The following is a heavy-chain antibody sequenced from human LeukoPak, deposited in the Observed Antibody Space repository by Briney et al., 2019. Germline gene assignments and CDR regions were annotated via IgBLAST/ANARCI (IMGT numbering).Heavy chain of an antibody. Sequence: GGSLRLSCAASGVTFSSNGMHWVRQAPGKGLEWVAVIWYDGSNKYYADSVKGRFTISRDNSKNTLYLQMNILRAEDTAVYYCARDRDYDYLDYWGQGTLVTVSS. V-gene: IGHV3-33*01. CDR3: ARDRDYDYLDY. J-gene: IGHJ4*02. CDR2: IWYDGSNK. CDR1: GVTFSSNG. D-gene: IGHD5-12*01.